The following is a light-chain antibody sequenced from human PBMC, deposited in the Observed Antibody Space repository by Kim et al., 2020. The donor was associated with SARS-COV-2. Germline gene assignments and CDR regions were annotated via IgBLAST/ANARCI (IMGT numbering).Light chain of an antibody. CDR3: QQYGTSPT. CDR1: QSVSNNY. Sequence: EIVLTQSPGTLSLSPGERATLSCRASQSVSNNYLAWYQQKPGQAPRLLMYGASSRATGIPDRFSGSGSGTDFSLTISRLEPEDFAVFYCQQYGTSPTFGGGTKVDIK. J-gene: IGKJ4*01. CDR2: GAS. V-gene: IGKV3-20*01.